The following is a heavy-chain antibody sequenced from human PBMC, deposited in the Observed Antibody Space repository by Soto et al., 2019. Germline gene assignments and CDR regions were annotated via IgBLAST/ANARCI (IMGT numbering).Heavy chain of an antibody. J-gene: IGHJ1*01. CDR2: ISGSGDKT. Sequence: EVQLLQSGGGLAQPGTSLRLSCAASGFTFKYYAMTWVRQAPGKGLEWVSTISGSGDKTDYADSVKGRFRVSRDNSEDTLYLQMDSLRADDTALYYCVRESKWYGGQYFQDWGQGTLVTVSS. CDR1: GFTFKYYA. CDR3: VRESKWYGGQYFQD. D-gene: IGHD2-8*01. V-gene: IGHV3-23*01.